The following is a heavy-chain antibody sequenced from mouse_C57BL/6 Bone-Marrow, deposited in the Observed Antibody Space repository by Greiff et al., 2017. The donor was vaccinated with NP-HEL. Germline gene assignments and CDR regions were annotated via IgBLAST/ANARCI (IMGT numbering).Heavy chain of an antibody. CDR1: GYTFTDYE. CDR2: IDPETGGT. Sequence: VQLQQSGAELVRPGASVTLSCKASGYTFTDYEMHWVKQTPVHGLEWIGAIDPETGGTAYNQKFKGKAILTADKSSSTAYMELRSLTSEDSAVYYCLIYYGYDDEWFAYWGQGTLVTVSA. V-gene: IGHV1-15*01. J-gene: IGHJ3*01. D-gene: IGHD2-2*01. CDR3: LIYYGYDDEWFAY.